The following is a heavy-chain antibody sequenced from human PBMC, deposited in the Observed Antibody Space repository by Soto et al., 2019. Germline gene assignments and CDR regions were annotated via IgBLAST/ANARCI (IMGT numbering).Heavy chain of an antibody. CDR1: GFTFSSYA. Sequence: PGGSLRLSCAASGFTFSSYAMSWVRQAPGKGLEWVSAISGSGGSTYYADSVKGRFTISRDNSKNTLYLQMNSLRAEDTAVYYCAKNLEWLLSYYCYYMDVWGKGTTVTVSS. CDR2: ISGSGGST. J-gene: IGHJ6*03. V-gene: IGHV3-23*01. D-gene: IGHD3-3*01. CDR3: AKNLEWLLSYYCYYMDV.